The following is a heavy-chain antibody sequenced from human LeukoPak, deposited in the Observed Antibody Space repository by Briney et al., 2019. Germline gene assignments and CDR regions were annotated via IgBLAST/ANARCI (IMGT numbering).Heavy chain of an antibody. CDR1: GFTFSSYS. J-gene: IGHJ4*02. Sequence: GGSLRLSCAASGFTFSSYSMHWVRQAPGKGLEWVAVIWYDGSNKYYADSVKGRFTISRDNSKNTLYLQMNSLRAEDTAVYYCAKDRVGGSSWFFDYWGQGTLVTVSS. D-gene: IGHD6-13*01. V-gene: IGHV3-33*06. CDR2: IWYDGSNK. CDR3: AKDRVGGSSWFFDY.